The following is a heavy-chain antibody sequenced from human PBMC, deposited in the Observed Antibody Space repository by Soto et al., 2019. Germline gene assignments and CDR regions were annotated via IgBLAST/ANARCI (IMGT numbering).Heavy chain of an antibody. V-gene: IGHV3-7*01. CDR3: ARDIPRGASYRDN. CDR1: GFTFSNNW. J-gene: IGHJ4*02. Sequence: EVQLVESGGGLVQPGGFLRLSCAASGFTFSNNWMTWIRQAPGKGPERVANINEDGSAGYYVDSVKGRFIISRDNAKKSLYMQMKGLRADDTAVYYCARDIPRGASYRDNGGKGTLVTVSS. D-gene: IGHD1-26*01. CDR2: INEDGSAG.